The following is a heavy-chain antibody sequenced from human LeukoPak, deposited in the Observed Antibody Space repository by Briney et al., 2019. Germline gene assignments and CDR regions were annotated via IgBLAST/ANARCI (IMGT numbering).Heavy chain of an antibody. J-gene: IGHJ3*02. Sequence: GASVKASCKASGYTFTGYYMHWVRQAPGQGLEWMGWINPNSGGTNYAQKFQGRVTMTRDTSISTAYMELSRLRSDDTAVYYCARPPRQWLVNVAFDIWGQGTMVTVSS. CDR2: INPNSGGT. CDR1: GYTFTGYY. D-gene: IGHD6-19*01. V-gene: IGHV1-2*02. CDR3: ARPPRQWLVNVAFDI.